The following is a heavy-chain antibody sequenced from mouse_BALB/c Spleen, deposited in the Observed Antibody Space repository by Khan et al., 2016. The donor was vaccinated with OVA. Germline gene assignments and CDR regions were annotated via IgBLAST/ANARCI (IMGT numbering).Heavy chain of an antibody. CDR2: IIYTGYT. D-gene: IGHD2-12*01. J-gene: IGHJ3*01. CDR3: ARSTYSYAFVY. V-gene: IGHV3-8*02. Sequence: EVKLQESGPSLVKPSQTLSLTCSVTGDSITSGYWNWIRKFPGSKLEYMGYIIYTGYTYYNPSLKSRISITRHTSKNQYYLQLNSVTDEDTATYYCARSTYSYAFVYWGQGTLVTVSA. CDR1: GDSITSGY.